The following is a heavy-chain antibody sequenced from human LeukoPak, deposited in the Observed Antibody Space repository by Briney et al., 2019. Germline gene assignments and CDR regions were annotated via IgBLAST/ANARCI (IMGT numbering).Heavy chain of an antibody. J-gene: IGHJ4*02. Sequence: PGGSLRLSCAASGFSFSSYSMNWVRQAPGKGLEWISYISSGSSTIFYADSVKGRFTISRDNAKNSLYLQMNSLRAEDTAVYYCATACSGCSLRYWGQGTLVTVSS. D-gene: IGHD1-26*01. CDR2: ISSGSSTI. CDR3: ATACSGCSLRY. CDR1: GFSFSSYS. V-gene: IGHV3-48*01.